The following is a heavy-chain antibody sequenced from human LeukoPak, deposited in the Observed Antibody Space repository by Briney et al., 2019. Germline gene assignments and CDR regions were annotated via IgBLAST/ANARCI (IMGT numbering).Heavy chain of an antibody. V-gene: IGHV4-59*12. Sequence: SETLSLTCTVSGGSISGFYWTWIRQPPGKGLEWIGYIYYSGSTNYNPSLKSRVTISVDTSKNQFSLKLSSVTAADTAVYYCARGRQWLTTGDAFDIWGQGTMVTVSS. D-gene: IGHD3-22*01. J-gene: IGHJ3*02. CDR3: ARGRQWLTTGDAFDI. CDR2: IYYSGST. CDR1: GGSISGFY.